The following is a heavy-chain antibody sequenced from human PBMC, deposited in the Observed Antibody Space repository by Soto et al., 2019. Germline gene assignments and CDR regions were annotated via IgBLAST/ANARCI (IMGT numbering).Heavy chain of an antibody. J-gene: IGHJ4*02. Sequence: GGSLRLSCAVSGFTFSSYSMHWVRQDPDMGLEWVAFISFAGNNKYYADSVKGRFTISRDNSNNMVYLEMNSLRPDDTAVYYCARDRQKALVVVAATGGFDYWGQGTPVTVSS. CDR3: ARDRQKALVVVAATGGFDY. V-gene: IGHV3-30*04. CDR2: ISFAGNNK. CDR1: GFTFSSYS. D-gene: IGHD2-15*01.